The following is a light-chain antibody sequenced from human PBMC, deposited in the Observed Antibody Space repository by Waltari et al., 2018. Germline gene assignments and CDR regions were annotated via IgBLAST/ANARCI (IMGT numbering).Light chain of an antibody. CDR3: QHYESLPVT. J-gene: IGKJ1*01. V-gene: IGKV3-20*01. CDR2: HAS. CDR1: QSISKY. Sequence: EIVLTQSPGTLSLSSGERATLSCRTSQSISKYLAWYQQKPGQAPRLRIYHASSRATGIPDRFSGSGSGTDFSLTISRLEPEDFAVYYCQHYESLPVTFGQGTKVEIK.